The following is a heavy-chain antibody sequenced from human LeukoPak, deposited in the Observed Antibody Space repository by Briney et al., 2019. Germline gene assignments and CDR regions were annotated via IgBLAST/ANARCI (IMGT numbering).Heavy chain of an antibody. V-gene: IGHV3-74*01. D-gene: IGHD5-18*01. CDR3: ARVGRDTRVHYFDY. J-gene: IGHJ4*02. CDR2: INSDGSST. CDR1: GFTFISYW. Sequence: PGGSLRLSCAASGFTFISYWMHWVRQAPGKGLVWVSRINSDGSSTSYADSVKGRFTISIDNAKNTLYLQMNSLRAEDTAVYYCARVGRDTRVHYFDYRGQATLVTVSS.